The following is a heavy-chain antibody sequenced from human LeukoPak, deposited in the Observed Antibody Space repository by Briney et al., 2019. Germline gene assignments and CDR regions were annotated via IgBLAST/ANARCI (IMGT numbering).Heavy chain of an antibody. CDR3: ARGGIRGNSFDP. J-gene: IGHJ5*02. D-gene: IGHD4-23*01. V-gene: IGHV6-1*01. Sequence: HSQTLSLTCAISGDSVSSDSATWNWLRRSPSRGIEWLGRTYYRSKLFYGYAVSVKSRITINPDTSKNQFSLQLNSVTPEDTSVYYCARGGIRGNSFDPWGQGTLVTVFS. CDR2: TYYRSKLFY. CDR1: GDSVSSDSAT.